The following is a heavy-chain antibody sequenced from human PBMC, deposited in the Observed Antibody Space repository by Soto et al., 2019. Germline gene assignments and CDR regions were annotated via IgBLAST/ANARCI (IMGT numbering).Heavy chain of an antibody. D-gene: IGHD3-22*01. Sequence: EVQLVESGGGLVQPGGSLRLSCVASGLTLSRYWMSWVRQAPGKGLEWVANIKEDGGKTYYVDSVKGRFTISRDNAKNSVYLQMNSLRVEDTAVYYCSRDYYGPEPDWGQGTLVIVSS. J-gene: IGHJ4*02. CDR2: IKEDGGKT. CDR3: SRDYYGPEPD. CDR1: GLTLSRYW. V-gene: IGHV3-7*04.